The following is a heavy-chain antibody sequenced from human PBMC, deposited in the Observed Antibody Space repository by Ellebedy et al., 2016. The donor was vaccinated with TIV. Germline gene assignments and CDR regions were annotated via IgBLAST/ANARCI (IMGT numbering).Heavy chain of an antibody. D-gene: IGHD4-17*01. CDR3: AKDKVFGDSKWEIDV. Sequence: GESLKISCAASGFTLSNYAMSWVRQAPGQGLQWVASVNNGNNPYYADSVKGRFTISRDNSKNTLYLQMNSLRAEDTAVYYCAKDKVFGDSKWEIDVWGQGTTVTVSS. CDR1: GFTLSNYA. V-gene: IGHV3-23*01. CDR2: VNNGNNP. J-gene: IGHJ6*02.